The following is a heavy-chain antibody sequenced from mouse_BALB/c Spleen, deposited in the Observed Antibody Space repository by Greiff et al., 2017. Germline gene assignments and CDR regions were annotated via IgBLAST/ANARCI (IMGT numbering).Heavy chain of an antibody. J-gene: IGHJ3*01. CDR1: GFTFSSYA. CDR3: ARGLYDGYFLFAY. D-gene: IGHD2-3*01. V-gene: IGHV5-6-5*01. CDR2: ISSGGST. Sequence: EVQGVESGGGLVKPGGSLKLSCAASGFTFSSYAMSWVRQTPEKRLEWVASISSGGSTYYPDSVKGRFTISRDNARNILYLQMSSLRSEDTAMYYCARGLYDGYFLFAYWGQGTLVTVSA.